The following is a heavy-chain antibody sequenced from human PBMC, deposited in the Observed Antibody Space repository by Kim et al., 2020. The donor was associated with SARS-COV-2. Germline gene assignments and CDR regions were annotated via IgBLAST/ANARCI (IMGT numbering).Heavy chain of an antibody. CDR2: ISGSGGST. CDR3: ATLPRFLEWLSPGYGMDV. Sequence: GGSLRLSCAASGFTFSSYAMSWVRQAPGKGLEWVSAISGSGGSTYYADSVKGRFTISRDNSKNTLYLQMNSLRAEDTAVYYCATLPRFLEWLSPGYGMDVWGQGTTVTVSS. CDR1: GFTFSSYA. J-gene: IGHJ6*02. D-gene: IGHD3-3*01. V-gene: IGHV3-23*01.